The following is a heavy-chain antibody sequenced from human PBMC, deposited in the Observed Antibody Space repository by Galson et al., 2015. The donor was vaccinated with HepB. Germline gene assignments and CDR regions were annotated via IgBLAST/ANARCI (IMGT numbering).Heavy chain of an antibody. J-gene: IGHJ6*02. CDR1: GFTFSSYW. Sequence: SLRLSCAASGFTFSSYWMSWVRQAPGKGLEWVANIKQDGSEKYYVDSVKGRFTISRDNAKNSLYLQMNSLRAEDTAVYYCARVALVPAAPFHYYYGMDVWGQGTTVTVSS. D-gene: IGHD2-2*01. CDR3: ARVALVPAAPFHYYYGMDV. CDR2: IKQDGSEK. V-gene: IGHV3-7*01.